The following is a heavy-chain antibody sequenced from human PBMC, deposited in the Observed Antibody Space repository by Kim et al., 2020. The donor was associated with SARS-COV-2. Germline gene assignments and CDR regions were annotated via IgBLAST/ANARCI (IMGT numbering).Heavy chain of an antibody. D-gene: IGHD5-18*01. Sequence: PSLKSVVTISVDTSKNQFSLKRSSVTAADTAVYYCARRRVRDSYGEYYFDYWGQGTLVTVSS. V-gene: IGHV4-39*01. CDR3: ARRRVRDSYGEYYFDY. J-gene: IGHJ4*02.